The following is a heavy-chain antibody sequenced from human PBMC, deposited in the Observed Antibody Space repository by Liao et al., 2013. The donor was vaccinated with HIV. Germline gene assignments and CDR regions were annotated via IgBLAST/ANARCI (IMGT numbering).Heavy chain of an antibody. J-gene: IGHJ4*02. D-gene: IGHD3-10*01. CDR1: GDSISSGDYY. CDR3: ARGHVLLWFGESLPGSYYFDY. Sequence: QVHLQESGPGLVKPSQTLSLTCTVSGDSISSGDYYWTWVRQPPGKGLEWIGYIYYSGATYYNPSLKSRVTISVDTSKNQFSLKVISVTAADTAVYYCARGHVLLWFGESLPGSYYFDYWGQGSLVIVSS. CDR2: IYYSGAT. V-gene: IGHV4-30-4*08.